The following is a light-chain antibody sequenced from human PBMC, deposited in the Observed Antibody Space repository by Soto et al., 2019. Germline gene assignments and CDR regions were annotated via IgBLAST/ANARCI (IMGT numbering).Light chain of an antibody. Sequence: EIVLTQSPATLSLSPGERATLSCRASQSVSSYLAWYQQKPGQAPRLLIYDASNRATGVPARFSGSGSGTDFTLTISSLEPEDFALYYCQQRNNWPPITVGQGTRLEIK. V-gene: IGKV3-11*01. CDR3: QQRNNWPPIT. J-gene: IGKJ5*01. CDR1: QSVSSY. CDR2: DAS.